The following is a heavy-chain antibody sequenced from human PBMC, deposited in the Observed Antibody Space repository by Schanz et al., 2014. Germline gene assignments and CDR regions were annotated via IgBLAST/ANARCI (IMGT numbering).Heavy chain of an antibody. V-gene: IGHV3-11*06. D-gene: IGHD6-19*01. CDR2: ISSSSSYT. Sequence: VQLVESGGGLIQPGGSLRLSCAVSGFTFSDYYMSWIRQAPGKGLEWVSYISSSSSYTNYADSVKGRFTISRDNAKNSLYLQMNSLRAEDTAVYYCARSYSSGWYPYYYGMDVWGQGTTVTVSS. J-gene: IGHJ6*02. CDR1: GFTFSDYY. CDR3: ARSYSSGWYPYYYGMDV.